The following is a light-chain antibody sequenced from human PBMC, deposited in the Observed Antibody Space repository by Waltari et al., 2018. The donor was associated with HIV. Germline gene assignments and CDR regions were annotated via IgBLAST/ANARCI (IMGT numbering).Light chain of an antibody. CDR3: QQYYTSPLM. CDR1: QSLLYTSNNKNY. J-gene: IGKJ1*01. Sequence: DIMMTQSPDSLAVSLGERATINCKSSQSLLYTSNNKNYLTWYQHKAGQPPKLLIYWASTRESGVPDRFSGSGSGTDFTLTISNLQAEDVAVYYCQQYYTSPLMFGQGTKVEIK. CDR2: WAS. V-gene: IGKV4-1*01.